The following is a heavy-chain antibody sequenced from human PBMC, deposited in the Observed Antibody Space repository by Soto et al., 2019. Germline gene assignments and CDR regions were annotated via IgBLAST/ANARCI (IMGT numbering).Heavy chain of an antibody. Sequence: QVQLVESGGGVVQPGRSLRLSCAASGFAFSTYGMHWVRQAPGKGLEWVAVTTSDGARINYADSVKGRFTISRDNSWTTLYLQMNSLRIDDTAVYYCARKNPGREWELPDYWGQGTLVTVSS. CDR2: TTSDGARI. CDR3: ARKNPGREWELPDY. J-gene: IGHJ4*02. CDR1: GFAFSTYG. V-gene: IGHV3-30*03. D-gene: IGHD1-26*01.